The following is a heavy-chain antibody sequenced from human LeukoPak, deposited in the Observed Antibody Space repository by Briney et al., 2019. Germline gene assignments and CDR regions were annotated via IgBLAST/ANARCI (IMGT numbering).Heavy chain of an antibody. Sequence: ASVKVSCKASGYTFTSYYMYWVRQAPGQGLEWMGIINPSGGSTSYAQKFQGRVTMTRDTSTSTVYMELSSLRSEDTAVYYCARDQSGIVGPSGFDYWGQGTLVTVSS. J-gene: IGHJ4*02. V-gene: IGHV1-46*01. CDR3: ARDQSGIVGPSGFDY. CDR2: INPSGGST. D-gene: IGHD1-26*01. CDR1: GYTFTSYY.